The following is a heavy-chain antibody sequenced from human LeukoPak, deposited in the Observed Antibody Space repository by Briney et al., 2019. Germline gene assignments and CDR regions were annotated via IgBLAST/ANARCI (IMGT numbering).Heavy chain of an antibody. CDR2: IYTSGST. D-gene: IGHD6-19*01. CDR3: ARSGGSSGWYYFDN. CDR1: DGSISSHY. V-gene: IGHV4-4*07. J-gene: IGHJ4*02. Sequence: SETLSLTCTVSDGSISSHYWSWIRQPAGKGLEWIGRIYTSGSTNYNPSLSSRVTMLVDTSKNQFSLNLRSVTAADTAVYYCARSGGSSGWYYFDNWGQGALVTVSS.